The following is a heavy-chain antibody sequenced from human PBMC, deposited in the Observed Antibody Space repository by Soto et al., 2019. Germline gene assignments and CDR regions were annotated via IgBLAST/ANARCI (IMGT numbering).Heavy chain of an antibody. V-gene: IGHV3-30*18. CDR2: ISYDGSNK. J-gene: IGHJ5*02. CDR1: GFTFSSYG. CDR3: AKPVRIAAAEYNWFDP. Sequence: QVQLVESGGGVVQPGRSLRLSCAASGFTFSSYGMHWVRQAPGKGLEWVAVISYDGSNKYYADSVKGRFTISSDNSKKTLYLQLNSLRAEDTAVYYCAKPVRIAAAEYNWFDPWGQGSLVTVSS. D-gene: IGHD6-13*01.